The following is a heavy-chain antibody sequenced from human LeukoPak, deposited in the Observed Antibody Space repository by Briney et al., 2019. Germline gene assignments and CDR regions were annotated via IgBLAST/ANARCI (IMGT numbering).Heavy chain of an antibody. J-gene: IGHJ4*02. V-gene: IGHV1-69*13. CDR2: IIPIFGTA. CDR1: EGTFSSYA. D-gene: IGHD3-22*01. CDR3: ARGDYDSSGYPTYYFDY. Sequence: SVKVSCEASEGTFSSYAISWVRQAPGQGLEWMGGIIPIFGTANYAQKFQGRVTITADESTSTAYMELSSLRSEDTAVYYCARGDYDSSGYPTYYFDYWGQGTLVTVSS.